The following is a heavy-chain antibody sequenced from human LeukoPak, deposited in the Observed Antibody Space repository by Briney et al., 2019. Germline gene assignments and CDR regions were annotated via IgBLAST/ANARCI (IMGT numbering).Heavy chain of an antibody. Sequence: GGSLRLSCAASGFTFSSYGMHWVRQAPGKGLEWVAFIRYDGSNKYYADSVKGRFTISRDNSKNTLYLHVNSLRPEDTAVYYCARDRFYGSGSYAHFDYWGQGTLVTVSS. V-gene: IGHV3-30*02. D-gene: IGHD3-10*01. CDR3: ARDRFYGSGSYAHFDY. CDR1: GFTFSSYG. CDR2: IRYDGSNK. J-gene: IGHJ4*02.